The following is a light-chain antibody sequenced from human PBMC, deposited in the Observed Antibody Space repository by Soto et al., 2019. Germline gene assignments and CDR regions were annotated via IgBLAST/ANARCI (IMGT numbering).Light chain of an antibody. CDR2: GAS. V-gene: IGKV3-20*01. Sequence: ESVLTQSPGTLSLSPGERATLSCRASQSVSNNYLAWYQQKPGQAPRLLIYGASSRATGIPDRFSGSGSGTDFTLTISRLEPEDFAVYYCQRYGGFGQGTKVDI. CDR1: QSVSNNY. CDR3: QRYGG. J-gene: IGKJ1*01.